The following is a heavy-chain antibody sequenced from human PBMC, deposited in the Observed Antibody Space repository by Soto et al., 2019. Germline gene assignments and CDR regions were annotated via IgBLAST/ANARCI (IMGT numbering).Heavy chain of an antibody. CDR1: GFTFSSYA. CDR3: ARQAAIDI. CDR2: ISYDGSNK. V-gene: IGHV3-30-3*01. Sequence: QVQLVESGGGVVQPGRSLRLSCAASGFTFSSYAMHWVRQAPGKGLEWVAVISYDGSNKYDADSVKGRFTISRDNSKNTLYLQMNSLRAEDTAVYYCARQAAIDIWGQGTMGTVSS. J-gene: IGHJ3*02.